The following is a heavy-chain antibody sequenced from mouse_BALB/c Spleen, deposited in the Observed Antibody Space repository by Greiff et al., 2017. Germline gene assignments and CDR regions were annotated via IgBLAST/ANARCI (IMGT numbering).Heavy chain of an antibody. J-gene: IGHJ1*01. CDR2: INPYNGDT. Sequence: VQLQQSGPELEKPGASVKISCKASGYSFTGYNMNWVKQSHGKSLEWIGRINPYNGDTFYNQKFKGKATLTVDKSSSTAHMELLSLTSEDSAVYYCGRIALYGYGSLYWYFDVWGAGTTVTVSS. D-gene: IGHD1-1*01. CDR1: GYSFTGYN. CDR3: GRIALYGYGSLYWYFDV. V-gene: IGHV1-37*01.